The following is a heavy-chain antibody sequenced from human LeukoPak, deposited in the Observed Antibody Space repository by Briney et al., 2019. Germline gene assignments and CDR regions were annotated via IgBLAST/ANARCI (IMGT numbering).Heavy chain of an antibody. V-gene: IGHV4-4*02. Sequence: SGTLSLTCAVSGGSISSSNWWSWVRQHPGKGLEWIGYIYYSGSTYYNPSLKSRVTISVDTSKNQFSLKLSSVTAADTAVYYCASSIVVVPAAMPGSPRYYYYGMDVWGKGTTVTVSS. CDR1: GGSISSSNW. CDR3: ASSIVVVPAAMPGSPRYYYYGMDV. CDR2: IYYSGST. J-gene: IGHJ6*04. D-gene: IGHD2-2*01.